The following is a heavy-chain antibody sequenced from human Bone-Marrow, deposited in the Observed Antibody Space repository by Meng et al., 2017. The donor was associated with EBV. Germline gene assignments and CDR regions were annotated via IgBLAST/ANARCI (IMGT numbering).Heavy chain of an antibody. CDR3: ARGSLIVATNWFDP. D-gene: IGHD5-12*01. V-gene: IGHV4-61*01. CDR1: GGSVSSGSYY. CDR2: IYYSGST. J-gene: IGHJ5*02. Sequence: QVQLQEAGPRLVKPSETLSLTCTVSGGSVSSGSYYWSWIRQPPGKGLEWIGYIYYSGSTNYNPSLKSRVTISVDTSKNQFSLKLSSVTAADTAVYYCARGSLIVATNWFDPWGQGTLVTVSS.